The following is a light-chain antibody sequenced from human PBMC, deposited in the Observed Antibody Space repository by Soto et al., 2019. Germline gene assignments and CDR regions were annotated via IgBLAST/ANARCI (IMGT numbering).Light chain of an antibody. CDR3: LSYGGSNNYV. Sequence: QSVLAQPASVSGSPGQSIAISCTGSSSDFAAYNYVSWYQHHPGKAPKLLIYEVEKRPPGVPGRFSGSKSGNTASLTVSGLQADDEADYYCLSYGGSNNYVFGTGTKVTVL. CDR2: EVE. J-gene: IGLJ1*01. V-gene: IGLV2-8*01. CDR1: SSDFAAYNY.